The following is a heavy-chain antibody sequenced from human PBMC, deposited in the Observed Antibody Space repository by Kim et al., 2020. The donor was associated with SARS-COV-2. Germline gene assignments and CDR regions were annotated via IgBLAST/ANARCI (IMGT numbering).Heavy chain of an antibody. CDR2: IYSVGSK. V-gene: IGHV3-53*01. J-gene: IGHJ6*02. Sequence: GGSLRLSCVASGFTVSSNYMSWVRQAPGKGLEWLSVIYSVGSKFYADSVRGRFTISRDNSKNTVYLQMNNLRAEDTAVYYCAREGQDVWGQGTTVTVSS. CDR1: GFTVSSNY. CDR3: AREGQDV.